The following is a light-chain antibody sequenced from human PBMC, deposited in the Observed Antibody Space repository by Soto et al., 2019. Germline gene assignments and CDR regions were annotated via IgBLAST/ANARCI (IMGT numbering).Light chain of an antibody. CDR3: SSFTSSNTWV. J-gene: IGLJ3*02. Sequence: QSALTQPPSVSGSPGQSVTISCTGTSSDVGSYNRVPWYQQPPGTAPKLIIYEVSNRPSGVPDRFFGSKSGNTASLTISGLQAEDEADYYCSSFTSSNTWVFGGGTKVTVL. V-gene: IGLV2-18*02. CDR1: SSDVGSYNR. CDR2: EVS.